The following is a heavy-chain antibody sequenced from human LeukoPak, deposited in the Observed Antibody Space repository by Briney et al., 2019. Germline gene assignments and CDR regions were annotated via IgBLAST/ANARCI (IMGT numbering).Heavy chain of an antibody. CDR1: GFTFSTYA. CDR3: VRLGDSSSYRAEYFQH. J-gene: IGHJ1*01. V-gene: IGHV3-64*01. CDR2: ISSNGGST. D-gene: IGHD3-22*01. Sequence: GGSLRLPCAASGFTFSTYAMHWVRQAPGKGLEYVSAISSNGGSTFYANSVKGRFTISRDNSKNTLYLQMGSLRTDDMAVYYCVRLGDSSSYRAEYFQHWGQGTLVTVSS.